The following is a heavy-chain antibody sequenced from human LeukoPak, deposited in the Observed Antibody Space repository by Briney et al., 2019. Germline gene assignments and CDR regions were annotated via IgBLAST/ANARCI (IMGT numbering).Heavy chain of an antibody. CDR1: GFTFSDYY. Sequence: GGSLRLSCAASGFTFSDYYMSWIRQAPGKGLGWVSYISSSSSYTNYADSVKGRFTISRDNAKNSLYLQMNSLGAEDTAVYYCAREPPRGGYSYGYYYWGQGTLVTVSS. CDR2: ISSSSSYT. D-gene: IGHD5-18*01. J-gene: IGHJ4*02. CDR3: AREPPRGGYSYGYYY. V-gene: IGHV3-11*06.